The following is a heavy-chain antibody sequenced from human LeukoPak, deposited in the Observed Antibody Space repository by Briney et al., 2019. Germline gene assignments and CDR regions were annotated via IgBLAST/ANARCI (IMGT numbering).Heavy chain of an antibody. CDR1: GFTFSSYS. V-gene: IGHV3-21*01. D-gene: IGHD2-2*01. CDR3: ARGGCNSTSCYVYFDY. Sequence: GGSLRLSCAASGFTFSSYSMNWVRQAPGKGLEWVSSISSSSSYIYYADSVKGRFTISRDNAKNSLYLQMNSLRAEDTAVYYCARGGCNSTSCYVYFDYWGQEPWSPSPQ. J-gene: IGHJ4*01. CDR2: ISSSSSYI.